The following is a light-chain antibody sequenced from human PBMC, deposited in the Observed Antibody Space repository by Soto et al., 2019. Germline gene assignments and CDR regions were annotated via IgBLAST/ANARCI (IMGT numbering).Light chain of an antibody. CDR1: SSNIGSNT. Sequence: QPVLTQPPSASGTPGQRVTISCSGSSSNIGSNTVNWYQQLPGTAPKLLIYNNNQRPSGVPDRFSGSKSGTSASLAISGLQSEDEADYYCAAWDDNLNGLVFGTGTKLTVL. CDR3: AAWDDNLNGLV. V-gene: IGLV1-44*01. J-gene: IGLJ1*01. CDR2: NNN.